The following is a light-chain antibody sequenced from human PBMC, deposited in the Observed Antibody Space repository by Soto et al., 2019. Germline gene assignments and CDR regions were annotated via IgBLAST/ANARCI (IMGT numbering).Light chain of an antibody. J-gene: IGLJ2*01. CDR3: CSHAGRGSVL. Sequence: QSVWRQPAAVSGSPGNSITISCTGTSSDIGRYNLVSWYQQYPGKAPKLVIYDVTKRPSGVSDRFSASKSGNTASLTISGLQAEEEADSYCCSHAGRGSVLFGGGTKVTVL. V-gene: IGLV2-23*02. CDR2: DVT. CDR1: SSDIGRYNL.